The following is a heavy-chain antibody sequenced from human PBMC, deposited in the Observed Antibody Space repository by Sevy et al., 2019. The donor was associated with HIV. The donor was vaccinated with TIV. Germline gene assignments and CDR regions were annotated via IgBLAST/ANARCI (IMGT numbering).Heavy chain of an antibody. J-gene: IGHJ6*02. D-gene: IGHD6-13*01. CDR3: ARGAIAAAGYSYGMDV. CDR2: RYHSGST. V-gene: IGHV4-4*02. CDR1: GASITSSAW. Sequence: SETLSLTCAVSGASITSSAWWTWVRQPPGKGLEWIGKRYHSGSTTYNPSLKSRVTILVDDSKNQFSLHLKSVTAADTAVYYCARGAIAAAGYSYGMDVSGQGTPVTVSS.